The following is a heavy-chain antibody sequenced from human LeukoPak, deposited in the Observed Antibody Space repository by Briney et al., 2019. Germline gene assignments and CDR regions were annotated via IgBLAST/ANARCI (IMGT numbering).Heavy chain of an antibody. CDR2: ISGSGGRT. J-gene: IGHJ4*02. D-gene: IGHD3-22*01. CDR3: AKGEYYDSSGHPFDY. CDR1: RFTVSSYA. Sequence: GVSLRLSCAASRFTVSSYAMSWVRQAPGKGLEWVSAISGSGGRTDYADSVKGRFTISRDNSKNTLYLQMNSLRAEDTAVYYCAKGEYYDSSGHPFDYWGQGTLVTVSS. V-gene: IGHV3-23*01.